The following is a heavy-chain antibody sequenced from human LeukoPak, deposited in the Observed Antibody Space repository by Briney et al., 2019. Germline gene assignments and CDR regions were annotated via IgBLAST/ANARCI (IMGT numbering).Heavy chain of an antibody. Sequence: SATLSLTCAVYGRSFRGYYWHWIRQPPGKGLEWIGDINYSGDTTYKSSLKSRVFISADTSKNQFPLRLSSVTAADTALYYCARGGRDTSALFRTEEFFQEWGQGTLVTVSS. CDR2: INYSGDT. CDR1: GRSFRGYY. CDR3: ARGGRDTSALFRTEEFFQE. J-gene: IGHJ1*01. V-gene: IGHV4-34*01. D-gene: IGHD1-1*01.